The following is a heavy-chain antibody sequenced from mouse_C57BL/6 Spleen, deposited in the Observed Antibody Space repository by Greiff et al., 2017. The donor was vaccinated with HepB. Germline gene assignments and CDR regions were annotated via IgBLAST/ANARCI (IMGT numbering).Heavy chain of an antibody. Sequence: EVQLQESEGGLVQPGSSMKLSCTASGFTFSDYYMAWVRQVPEKGLEWVANINYDGSSTYYLDSLKSRFIISRDNAKNILYLQMSSLKSEDTATYYCAREARKGSSYEYFDVWGTGTTVTVSS. V-gene: IGHV5-16*01. CDR2: INYDGSST. J-gene: IGHJ1*03. CDR1: GFTFSDYY. CDR3: AREARKGSSYEYFDV. D-gene: IGHD1-1*01.